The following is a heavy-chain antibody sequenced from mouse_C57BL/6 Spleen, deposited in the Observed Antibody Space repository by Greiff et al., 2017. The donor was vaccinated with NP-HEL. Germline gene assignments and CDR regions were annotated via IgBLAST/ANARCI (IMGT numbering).Heavy chain of an antibody. CDR1: GYTFTDYE. J-gene: IGHJ3*01. CDR3: TSLYYGSSPWFAY. D-gene: IGHD1-1*01. CDR2: IDPETGGT. V-gene: IGHV1-15*01. Sequence: QVQLKQSGAELVRPGASVTLSCKASGYTFTDYEMHWVKQTPVHGLEWIGAIDPETGGTAYNQKFKGKAILTADKSSSTAYMELRSLTSEDSAVYYCTSLYYGSSPWFAYWGQGTLVTVSA.